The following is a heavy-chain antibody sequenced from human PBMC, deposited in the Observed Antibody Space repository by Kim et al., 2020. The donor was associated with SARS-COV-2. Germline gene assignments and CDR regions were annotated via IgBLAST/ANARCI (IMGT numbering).Heavy chain of an antibody. V-gene: IGHV3-11*01. D-gene: IGHD1-26*01. J-gene: IGHJ6*02. CDR1: GFTFSDYY. Sequence: GGSLRLSCAASGFTFSDYYMSWIRQAPGKGLEWVSYISGSGSTIYYADSVKGRFTISRDNAKNSLYLQMNSLRAEDTAVYYCARDLQWELGGYYYYYGMDVWGQGTTVTVSS. CDR3: ARDLQWELGGYYYYYGMDV. CDR2: ISGSGSTI.